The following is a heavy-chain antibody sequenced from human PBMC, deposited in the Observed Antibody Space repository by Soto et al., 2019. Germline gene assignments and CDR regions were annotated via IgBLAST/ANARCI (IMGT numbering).Heavy chain of an antibody. CDR2: ISYDGSNK. CDR1: GFTFSSYA. Sequence: QVQLVESGGGVVQPGRSLRLSCAASGFTFSSYAMHWVRQAPGKGLEWVAVISYDGSNKYYADSVKGRFTISRDNSKNTXXLQMTSLRAEDTAVYYCARDPPECSGGSCYDWFDPWGQGTLVTVSS. J-gene: IGHJ5*02. D-gene: IGHD2-15*01. CDR3: ARDPPECSGGSCYDWFDP. V-gene: IGHV3-30-3*01.